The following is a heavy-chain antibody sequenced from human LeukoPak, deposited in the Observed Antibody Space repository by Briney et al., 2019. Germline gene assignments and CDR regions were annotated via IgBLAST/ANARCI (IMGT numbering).Heavy chain of an antibody. Sequence: KASETLSLTCTVSGGSISSYYWSWIRQPPGKGLEWIGYIYYSGSTNYNPSLKSRVTISVDTSKNQFSLKLSSVTAADTAVYYCARDHSSGSYDYWGPGTLVTVSS. V-gene: IGHV4-59*01. CDR2: IYYSGST. CDR1: GGSISSYY. J-gene: IGHJ4*02. CDR3: ARDHSSGSYDY. D-gene: IGHD6-19*01.